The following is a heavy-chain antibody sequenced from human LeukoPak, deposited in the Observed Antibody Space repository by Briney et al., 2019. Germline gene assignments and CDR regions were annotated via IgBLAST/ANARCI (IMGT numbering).Heavy chain of an antibody. CDR2: IYYSGST. V-gene: IGHV4-59*01. Sequence: SETLSLTCTVSGGSISSYYWSWIRQPPGKGLEWIGYIYYSGSTNYNPSLKSRVTISVDTSKNQFSLKLSSVTAADTAVYYCAGGPPGNDAFDIWGQGTMVTVSS. CDR1: GGSISSYY. CDR3: AGGPPGNDAFDI. D-gene: IGHD3-16*01. J-gene: IGHJ3*02.